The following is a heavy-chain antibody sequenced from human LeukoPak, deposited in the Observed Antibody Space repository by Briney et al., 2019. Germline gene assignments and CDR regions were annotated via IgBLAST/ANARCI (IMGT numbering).Heavy chain of an antibody. D-gene: IGHD2-2*02. V-gene: IGHV3-23*01. CDR2: ISGSGGST. CDR1: GFTFSSYA. Sequence: GGSLRLSCAASGFTFSSYAMSWVRQAPGKGLEWVSAISGSGGSTYYADSVKGRSTISRDNSKNTLYLQMNSLRAEDTAVYYCAKEGCSSTSCYTGFDYWGQGTLVTVSS. CDR3: AKEGCSSTSCYTGFDY. J-gene: IGHJ4*02.